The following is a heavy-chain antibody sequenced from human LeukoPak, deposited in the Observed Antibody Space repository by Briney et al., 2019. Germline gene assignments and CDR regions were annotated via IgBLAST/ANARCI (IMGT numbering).Heavy chain of an antibody. CDR3: ASNTVTTYWYFDL. CDR2: IYSSGST. Sequence: PSETLSLTCTVSGGSISSFYWTWIRQSPGKGLEWIGYIYSSGSTKYNPSLKSRVTISLDTSRNQFSLKLSPVTAADTAVYYCASNTVTTYWYFDLWGRGTLVTVSS. J-gene: IGHJ2*01. D-gene: IGHD4-17*01. CDR1: GGSISSFY. V-gene: IGHV4-59*08.